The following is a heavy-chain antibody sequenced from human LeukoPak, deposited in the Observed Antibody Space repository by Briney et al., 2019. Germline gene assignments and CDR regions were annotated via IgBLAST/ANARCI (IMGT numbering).Heavy chain of an antibody. CDR3: ARSAGARLDAFDI. CDR2: IYPGDSDT. D-gene: IGHD1-26*01. CDR1: GYSFTTYW. Sequence: GASLQISCQGSGYSFTTYWIVWVRQMPGKGLEWMGIIYPGDSDTRYSPSFQGQVTISADKSISTAYLQWSSLKASDTAMYCARSAGARLDAFDIWGQGTMVTVSS. V-gene: IGHV5-51*01. J-gene: IGHJ3*02.